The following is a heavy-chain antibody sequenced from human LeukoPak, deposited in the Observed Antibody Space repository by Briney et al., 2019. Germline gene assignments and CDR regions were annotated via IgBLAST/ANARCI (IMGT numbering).Heavy chain of an antibody. Sequence: PGGSLRLSCAASGFTFSSYAMHWVRQVPGKGLEYVSAISSNGGSTYYANSVKGRFTISRDNSKNTLYLQMGSLRAEDMAVYYCARGGITKFDYWGQGTLVTVSS. CDR2: ISSNGGST. CDR1: GFTFSSYA. V-gene: IGHV3-64*01. D-gene: IGHD3-10*01. J-gene: IGHJ4*02. CDR3: ARGGITKFDY.